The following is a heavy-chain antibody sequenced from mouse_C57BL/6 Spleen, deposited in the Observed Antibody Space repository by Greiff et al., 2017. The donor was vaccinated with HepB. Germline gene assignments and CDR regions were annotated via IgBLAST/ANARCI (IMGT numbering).Heavy chain of an antibody. D-gene: IGHD1-1*01. CDR2: ISSGGSYT. CDR3: ARDYYGVSPY. V-gene: IGHV5-6*01. Sequence: EVHLVESGGDLVKPGGSLKLSCAASGFTFSSYGMSWVRQTPDKRLEWVATISSGGSYTYYPDSVKGRFTISRDNAKNTLYLQMSSLKSEDTAMYYCARDYYGVSPYWGQGTLVTVSA. CDR1: GFTFSSYG. J-gene: IGHJ3*01.